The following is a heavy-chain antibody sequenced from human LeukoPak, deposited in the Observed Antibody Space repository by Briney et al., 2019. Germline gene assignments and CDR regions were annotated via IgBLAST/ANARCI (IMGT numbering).Heavy chain of an antibody. J-gene: IGHJ3*02. Sequence: PSETLSLTCAVSGGSISSSSYYWDWIRQPPGKGLEWIASIYYSGSTYYNPSLKSRVTISVDTSKNQFSLKLSSVTAADTAVYYCARAKGIQLWLRDAFDIWGQGTMVTVSS. CDR2: IYYSGST. CDR1: GGSISSSSYY. CDR3: ARAKGIQLWLRDAFDI. V-gene: IGHV4-39*07. D-gene: IGHD5-18*01.